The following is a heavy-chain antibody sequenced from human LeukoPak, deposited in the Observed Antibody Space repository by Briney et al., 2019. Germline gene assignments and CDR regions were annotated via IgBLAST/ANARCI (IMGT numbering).Heavy chain of an antibody. CDR2: IYTTGST. V-gene: IGHV4-4*07. Sequence: SETLSLTCTVSGGSINNYYWSWIRQPAGKGLEWIGRIYTTGSTNYNPSLKSRVTMSVDTSKNQFSLKLSSVTAADTAVYFCARGDSSGWWDFDYWGQGTLVTASS. CDR1: GGSINNYY. CDR3: ARGDSSGWWDFDY. D-gene: IGHD6-19*01. J-gene: IGHJ4*02.